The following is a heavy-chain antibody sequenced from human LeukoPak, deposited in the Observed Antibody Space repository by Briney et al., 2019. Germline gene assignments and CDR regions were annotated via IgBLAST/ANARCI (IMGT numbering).Heavy chain of an antibody. Sequence: GSLRLSCAASTFTFSGYSMNWVRQAPGKGLEWIGEINHSGSTNYNPSLKSRVTISVDTSKNQFSLKLSSVTAADTAVYYCARGPTEIAAAGHYFDYWGQGTLVTVSS. V-gene: IGHV4-34*01. D-gene: IGHD6-13*01. CDR1: TFTFSGYS. J-gene: IGHJ4*02. CDR2: INHSGST. CDR3: ARGPTEIAAAGHYFDY.